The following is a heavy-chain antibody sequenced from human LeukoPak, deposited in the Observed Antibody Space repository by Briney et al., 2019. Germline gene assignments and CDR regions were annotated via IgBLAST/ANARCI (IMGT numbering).Heavy chain of an antibody. CDR3: ARVTRDIVVVPAAHGYYYYYGIDV. CDR1: GGSISSSNW. CDR2: IYHSGST. Sequence: SGTLSLTCAVSGGSISSSNWWSWVRQPPGKGLEWIGEIYHSGSTNYNPSLKSRVTISVDKSKNQFSLKLSSVTAADTAVYYCARVTRDIVVVPAAHGYYYYYGIDVWGQGTTVTVSS. D-gene: IGHD2-2*01. J-gene: IGHJ6*02. V-gene: IGHV4-4*02.